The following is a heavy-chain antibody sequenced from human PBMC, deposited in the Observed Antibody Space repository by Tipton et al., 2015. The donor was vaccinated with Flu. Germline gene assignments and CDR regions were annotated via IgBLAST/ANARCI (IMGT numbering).Heavy chain of an antibody. J-gene: IGHJ5*02. CDR2: IYYSGST. CDR3: AREKGVYFDEHIWGSYPRDWFDP. CDR1: GGSISSSSYY. Sequence: TLSLTCTVSGGSISSSSYYWGWIRQPPGKGLEWIGSIYYSGSTYYNPPLKSRVAISVDTSKNQFSLKLSSVTAADTAVYYCAREKGVYFDEHIWGSYPRDWFDPWGQGTLVTVSS. D-gene: IGHD3-16*01. V-gene: IGHV4-39*07.